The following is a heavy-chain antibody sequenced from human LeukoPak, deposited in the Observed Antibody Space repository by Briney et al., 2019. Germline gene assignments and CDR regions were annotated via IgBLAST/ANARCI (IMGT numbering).Heavy chain of an antibody. Sequence: SETLSLTCTVSGGSISSYYWSWIRQPPGKGLEWIGYIYYTGSTNYNPSLKSRVTISVDTSKNQFSLKLSYGNAADTAVYYCARYISSGLDYWGQGTLVTVSS. J-gene: IGHJ4*02. CDR3: ARYISSGLDY. CDR2: IYYTGST. V-gene: IGHV4-59*08. CDR1: GGSISSYY. D-gene: IGHD6-6*01.